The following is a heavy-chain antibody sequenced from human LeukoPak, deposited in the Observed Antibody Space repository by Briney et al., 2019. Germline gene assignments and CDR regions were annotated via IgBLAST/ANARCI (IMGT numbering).Heavy chain of an antibody. Sequence: GGSLRLSCAASGFTFSSYSMNWVRQAPGKGLEWVSSVSGSGANTYYADSVRGRFTISRDHSENTLYLQMNSLRAEDTAVYYCTKAGRPYCGADCYSTFDYWGQGTLVTVSS. V-gene: IGHV3-23*01. J-gene: IGHJ4*02. D-gene: IGHD2-21*02. CDR3: TKAGRPYCGADCYSTFDY. CDR2: VSGSGANT. CDR1: GFTFSSYS.